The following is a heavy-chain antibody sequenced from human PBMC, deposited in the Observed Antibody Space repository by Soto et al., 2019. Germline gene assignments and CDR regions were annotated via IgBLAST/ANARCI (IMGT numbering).Heavy chain of an antibody. CDR3: AIMITFGGVTDAFDI. D-gene: IGHD3-16*01. Sequence: QVQLVESGRGVVQPGRSLRLSCAASGFTFSSYGMHWVRQAPGKGLEWVAVISYDGSNKYYADSVKGRFTISRDNSKNALYLQMNSLRAEDTAVYYCAIMITFGGVTDAFDIWGQGTMVTVSS. V-gene: IGHV3-30*03. J-gene: IGHJ3*02. CDR1: GFTFSSYG. CDR2: ISYDGSNK.